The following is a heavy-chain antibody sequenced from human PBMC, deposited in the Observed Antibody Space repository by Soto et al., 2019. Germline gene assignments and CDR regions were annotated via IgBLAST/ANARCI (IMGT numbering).Heavy chain of an antibody. Sequence: QVQLQQWGAGLLKPSETLSLTCAVYGGSFSGYYWSWIRQPPGKGLEWIGEINHSGSTNYNQSLKSRVTISVDTSTNQFSLELSSVTAADTAVYYCARVCRSTSGYAEPDAFDIWGHGTMVTVSS. CDR1: GGSFSGYY. CDR3: ARVCRSTSGYAEPDAFDI. D-gene: IGHD2-2*01. CDR2: INHSGST. V-gene: IGHV4-34*01. J-gene: IGHJ3*02.